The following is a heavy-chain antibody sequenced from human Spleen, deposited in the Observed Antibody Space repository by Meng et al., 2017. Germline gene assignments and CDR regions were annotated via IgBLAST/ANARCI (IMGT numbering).Heavy chain of an antibody. V-gene: IGHV3-23*01. J-gene: IGHJ4*02. CDR3: AKDRPGGGYTYGYFDY. CDR2: ISGSGVST. Sequence: GESLKISCAASGFTFSTYAMSWVRQAPGKGLEWVSAISGSGVSTSYADSVKGRFTISRDNSKNTLYLQMNSLRAGDTAVYYCAKDRPGGGYTYGYFDYWDQAILTVSS. D-gene: IGHD5-18*01. CDR1: GFTFSTYA.